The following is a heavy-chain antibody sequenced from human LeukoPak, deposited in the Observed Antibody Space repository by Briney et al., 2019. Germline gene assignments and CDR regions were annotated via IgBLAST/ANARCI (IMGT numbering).Heavy chain of an antibody. V-gene: IGHV3-7*01. D-gene: IGHD6-19*01. CDR1: GFSFRNTY. CDR2: IKQDGSEK. J-gene: IGHJ4*02. Sequence: GGSLKLSCEASGFSFRNTYMTWLRQAPGKGLEWVANIKQDGSEKFYVDSVRGRFTISRDNAKDSLYLQMNNLRVEDTAVYYCARPSRYSSGWPPASDYWGQGTLVTVSS. CDR3: ARPSRYSSGWPPASDY.